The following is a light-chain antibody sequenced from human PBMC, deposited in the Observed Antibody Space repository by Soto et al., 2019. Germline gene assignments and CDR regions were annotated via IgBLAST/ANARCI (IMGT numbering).Light chain of an antibody. V-gene: IGLV2-14*01. Sequence: QSALTQPASVSGSPGQSITISGTGTSSDVGGSNFVAWYQHHPDKAPKLMIYEVSNRPSGVSHRFSGAKSGNTASLTISGLQTEDEADYYCSSYSRTSTVVFGGGTKLTVL. CDR2: EVS. CDR1: SSDVGGSNF. CDR3: SSYSRTSTVV. J-gene: IGLJ2*01.